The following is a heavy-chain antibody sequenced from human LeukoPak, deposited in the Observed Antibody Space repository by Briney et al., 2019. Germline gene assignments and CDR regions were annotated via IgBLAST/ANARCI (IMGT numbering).Heavy chain of an antibody. D-gene: IGHD6-19*01. CDR2: IYYSGST. CDR3: ARSKPGWQGLYFDY. J-gene: IGHJ4*02. CDR1: GGSISSYY. V-gene: IGHV4-59*01. Sequence: SETLSLTCTVTGGSISSYYWSWIRQPPGKGLEWIGYIYYSGSTNYNPSLKSRVTISVDTSKNQFSLKLSSVTAADTAVYYCARSKPGWQGLYFDYWGQGTLVTVSS.